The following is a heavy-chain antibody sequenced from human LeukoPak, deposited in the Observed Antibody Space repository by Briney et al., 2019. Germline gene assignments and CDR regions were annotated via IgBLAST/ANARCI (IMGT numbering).Heavy chain of an antibody. CDR2: ISGSGGST. CDR3: AKDRYSSSPYYFDY. D-gene: IGHD6-13*01. Sequence: GGSLRLSCAASGFTFSSYAMSWVRQAPGEGLEWVSGISGSGGSTFYADSVKGRFTISRDNSKNTVYLQMNSLRDEETAVYYCAKDRYSSSPYYFDYWGQGTLVTVSS. V-gene: IGHV3-23*01. CDR1: GFTFSSYA. J-gene: IGHJ4*02.